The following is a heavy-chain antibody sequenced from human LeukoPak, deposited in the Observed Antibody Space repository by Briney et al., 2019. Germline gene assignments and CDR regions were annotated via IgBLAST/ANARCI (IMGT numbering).Heavy chain of an antibody. D-gene: IGHD5-24*01. CDR1: GFTFTNYP. V-gene: IGHV3-23*01. CDR3: AKRRDAYPIRGTFDS. CDR2: ISNSKGISD. Sequence: PGGSLRLSCAVSGFTFTNYPMSWGRQAPGKGLEWVSGISNSKGISDYYADSVKGRFTISRDNSKNTLYLQMNSLRGEDTAVYYCAKRRDAYPIRGTFDSWGQGALVTVSS. J-gene: IGHJ4*02.